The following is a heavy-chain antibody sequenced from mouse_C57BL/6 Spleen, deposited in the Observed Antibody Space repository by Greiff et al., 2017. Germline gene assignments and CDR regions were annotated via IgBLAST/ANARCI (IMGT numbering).Heavy chain of an antibody. D-gene: IGHD2-4*01. J-gene: IGHJ3*01. V-gene: IGHV3-1*01. Sequence: DVQLQESGPGMVKPSQSLSLTCTVTGYSITSGYDWHWIRHFPGNKLEWMGYISYSGSTNYNPSLKSRISITHDTSKNHFFLKLNSVTTEDTATYYCARDDYDGRGFAYWGQGTLVTVSA. CDR2: ISYSGST. CDR1: GYSITSGYD. CDR3: ARDDYDGRGFAY.